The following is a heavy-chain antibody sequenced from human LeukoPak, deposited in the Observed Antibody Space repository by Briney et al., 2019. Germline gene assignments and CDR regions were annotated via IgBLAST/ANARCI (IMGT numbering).Heavy chain of an antibody. CDR3: ARGVEGVMEPFYYGMDV. CDR2: INHSGST. D-gene: IGHD2-21*01. J-gene: IGHJ6*01. Sequence: ASEPLSLTCAVYGGSFSGYYWSWIRQPPGKGLEWIGEINHSGSTNYNPSLKSRVTISVDTSKNQFSLQLSSVTAADTAVYYCARGVEGVMEPFYYGMDVWGQRTTVTVSS. CDR1: GGSFSGYY. V-gene: IGHV4-34*01.